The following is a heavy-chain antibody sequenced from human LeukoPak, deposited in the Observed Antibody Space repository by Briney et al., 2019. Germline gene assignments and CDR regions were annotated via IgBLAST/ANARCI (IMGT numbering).Heavy chain of an antibody. CDR2: IKSKTDGGTT. V-gene: IGHV3-15*01. Sequence: GGSLRLSCAASGCTFNNAWMSWVRQAPGKGLEWVGRIKSKTDGGTTDYAAPVKGRFTISRDDSKNTLYLRLDSLKTEDTAVYYCTTDDNSGLSDYWGQGKLVTVSS. D-gene: IGHD3-22*01. CDR3: TTDDNSGLSDY. J-gene: IGHJ4*02. CDR1: GCTFNNAW.